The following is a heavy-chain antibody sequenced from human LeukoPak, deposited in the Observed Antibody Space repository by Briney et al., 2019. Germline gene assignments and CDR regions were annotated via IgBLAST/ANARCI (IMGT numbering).Heavy chain of an antibody. Sequence: GGSLRLSCAASGFVFTNHATSWVRPAPGGGLEWVSVISGGGRTTEYADSVKGRFTVSRDISQNTVSLQMNSLRVEDTGRYYCAKNFRVKRYIDSWGQGTQVTVSS. J-gene: IGHJ4*02. D-gene: IGHD3-22*01. CDR3: AKNFRVKRYIDS. CDR2: ISGGGRTT. CDR1: GFVFTNHA. V-gene: IGHV3-23*01.